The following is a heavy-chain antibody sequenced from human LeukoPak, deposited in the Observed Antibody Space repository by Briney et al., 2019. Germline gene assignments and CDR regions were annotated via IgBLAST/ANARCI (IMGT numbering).Heavy chain of an antibody. CDR3: ASTTRVFRYYFDY. V-gene: IGHV3-48*02. Sequence: GGSLRLSCAASGFTFSSYSMNWVRQAPGKGLEWVSYISSSSSTIYYADSVKGRFTISRDNAKNSLYLQMSSLRDEDTAVYYCASTTRVFRYYFDYWGQGTLVTVSS. D-gene: IGHD1-1*01. J-gene: IGHJ4*02. CDR1: GFTFSSYS. CDR2: ISSSSSTI.